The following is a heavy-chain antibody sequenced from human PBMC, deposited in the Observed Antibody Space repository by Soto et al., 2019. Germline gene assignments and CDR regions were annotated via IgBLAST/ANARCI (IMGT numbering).Heavy chain of an antibody. J-gene: IGHJ6*02. D-gene: IGHD3-10*01. CDR1: GGTFSSYA. CDR3: ARDRYGSGSYNSPYYYYGMDV. Sequence: QVQLVQSGAEVKKPGSSVKVSCKASGGTFSSYAISWVRQAPGLGLEWMGGIIPIFGTANYAQKFQGRVTITADKSTSTAYMELSSLRSEDTAVYYCARDRYGSGSYNSPYYYYGMDVWGQGTTVTVSS. V-gene: IGHV1-69*06. CDR2: IIPIFGTA.